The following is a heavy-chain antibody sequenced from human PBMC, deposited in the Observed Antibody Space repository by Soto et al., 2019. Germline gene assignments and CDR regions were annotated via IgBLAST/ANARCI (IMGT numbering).Heavy chain of an antibody. CDR3: ARLRLSSCYSSPLDY. D-gene: IGHD3-22*01. J-gene: IGHJ4*02. V-gene: IGHV3-21*01. CDR1: GFTFSSYS. CDR2: ISSSSSYI. Sequence: EVQLVESVGGLVKPGGSLRLSCAASGFTFSSYSMNWVRQAPGKGLEWVSSISSSSSYIYYADSVKGRFTISRDNAKNSLYLQMNSLRAEDTAVYYCARLRLSSCYSSPLDYWGQGTLVTVS.